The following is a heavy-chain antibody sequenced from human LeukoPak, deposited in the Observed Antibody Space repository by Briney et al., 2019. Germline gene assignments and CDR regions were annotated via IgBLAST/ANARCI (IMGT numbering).Heavy chain of an antibody. CDR3: ATAVASSSGWYADY. D-gene: IGHD6-19*01. Sequence: GGSLRLSCAASGFTFSSYGMHWVRQAPGKGLEWVAVIWYDGSNKYYADSVKGRFTVSRDNSKNTLYLQMNSLRAEDTAVYYCATAVASSSGWYADYWGQGTLVTVSS. J-gene: IGHJ4*02. CDR2: IWYDGSNK. CDR1: GFTFSSYG. V-gene: IGHV3-33*01.